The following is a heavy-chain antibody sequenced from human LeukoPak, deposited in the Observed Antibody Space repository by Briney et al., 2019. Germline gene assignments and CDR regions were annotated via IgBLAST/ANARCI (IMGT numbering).Heavy chain of an antibody. V-gene: IGHV4-39*07. J-gene: IGHJ5*02. CDR2: IYYSGST. CDR1: GGSISSSSYY. D-gene: IGHD3-10*01. Sequence: SETLSLTCTVAGGSISSSSYYWGWIRQPPGTGLEWIGSIYYSGSTNYNPSLKSRVTISVDTSKNQFSLKLSSVTAADTAVYYCARAPPLITMVRGVIIEGWFDPWGQGTLVTVFS. CDR3: ARAPPLITMVRGVIIEGWFDP.